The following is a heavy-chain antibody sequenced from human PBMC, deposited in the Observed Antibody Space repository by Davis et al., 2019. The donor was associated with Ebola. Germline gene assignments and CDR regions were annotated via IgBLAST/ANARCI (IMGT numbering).Heavy chain of an antibody. CDR1: GGTFSSYA. CDR2: IIPFFGTA. J-gene: IGHJ4*02. V-gene: IGHV1-69*13. Sequence: SVKVSCKASGGTFSSYAISWVRQAPGQGLEWMGGIIPFFGTANYAQKFQGRVTITADESTSTAYMELSSLRSEDTAVYYCARERGDYEYVHFDYWGQGTLVTVSS. CDR3: ARERGDYEYVHFDY. D-gene: IGHD4-17*01.